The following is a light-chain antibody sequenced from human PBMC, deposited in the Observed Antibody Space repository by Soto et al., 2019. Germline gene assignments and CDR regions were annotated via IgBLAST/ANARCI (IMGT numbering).Light chain of an antibody. CDR3: TSFTTAYTHV. CDR1: SRXSGGXXY. V-gene: IGLV2-14*03. CDR2: DVT. J-gene: IGLJ1*01. Sequence: QSVLTQPASVSGSAGQAITVSCTGTSRXSGGXXYXXXXXXXXXXXXXXXXXDVTNRPSGVSNRFSGSKSGNTASLTISGLQAEDEADYYCTSFTTAYTHVFGTGTKVTVL.